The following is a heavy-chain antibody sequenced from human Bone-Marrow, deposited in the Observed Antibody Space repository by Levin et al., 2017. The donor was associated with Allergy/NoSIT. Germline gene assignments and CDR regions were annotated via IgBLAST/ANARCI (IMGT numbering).Heavy chain of an antibody. D-gene: IGHD2-21*01. CDR1: GYSLTELS. Sequence: ASVKVSCTVSGYSLTELSIHWVRQAPGKGLEWLGGFDPEDGETFYAQNFQVRITMTEDTSTDTAYMELRSLRSEDTAVYYCATDSHISPRRGLGWGGMDVWGQGTAVAVSS. J-gene: IGHJ6*02. CDR2: FDPEDGET. V-gene: IGHV1-24*01. CDR3: ATDSHISPRRGLGWGGMDV.